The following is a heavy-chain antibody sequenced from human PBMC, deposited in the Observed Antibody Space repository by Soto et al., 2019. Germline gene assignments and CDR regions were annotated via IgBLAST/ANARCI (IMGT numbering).Heavy chain of an antibody. D-gene: IGHD6-13*01. CDR2: INHSGST. V-gene: IGHV4-34*01. J-gene: IGHJ4*02. CDR1: GGSFSGYY. CDR3: ARGDPAAGPPTYYFDY. Sequence: SETLSLTCAVYGGSFSGYYWSWIRQPPGKGLEWIGEINHSGSTNYNPSLKSRVTISVDTSKNQFSLKLSSVTAADTAVYYCARGDPAAGPPTYYFDYWGQGTLVTVSS.